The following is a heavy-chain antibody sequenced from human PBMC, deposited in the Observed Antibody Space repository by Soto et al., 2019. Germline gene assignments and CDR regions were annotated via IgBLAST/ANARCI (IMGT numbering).Heavy chain of an antibody. CDR2: IDPSDSYT. V-gene: IGHV5-10-1*01. CDR1: GNGFIWYW. J-gene: IGHJ4*02. D-gene: IGHD1-26*01. Sequence: VQALKISCKGCGNGFIWYWVGSVRQMPGKGLEWMGRIDPSDSYTNYSPSFQGHVTISADKSISTAYLQWSSLKASDTAMYYCARLKLIEWELPSLDYWGQGTLVTVSS. CDR3: ARLKLIEWELPSLDY.